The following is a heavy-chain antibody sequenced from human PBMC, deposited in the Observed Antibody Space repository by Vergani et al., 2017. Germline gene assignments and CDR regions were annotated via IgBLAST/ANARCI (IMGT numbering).Heavy chain of an antibody. D-gene: IGHD3-22*01. V-gene: IGHV1-18*01. CDR2: ISAYNGNT. CDR3: ARQLTMIVFSQTRGNWYFDL. J-gene: IGHJ2*01. CDR1: GYTFTSYG. Sequence: QVQLVQSGAEVKKPGASVKVSCKASGYTFTSYGISWVRQAPGQGLEWMGWISAYNGNTNYAQKLQGRVTMTTDTSTSTAYMELRSLRSDDTAVYYCARQLTMIVFSQTRGNWYFDLWGRGTLVTVSS.